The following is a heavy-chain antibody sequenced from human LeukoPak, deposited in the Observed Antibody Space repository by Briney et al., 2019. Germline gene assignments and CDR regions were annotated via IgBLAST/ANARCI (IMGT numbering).Heavy chain of an antibody. Sequence: GGSLRLSCAASGFTFSSYSMNWVRQAPGKGLEWVPSITSSSGYLYFADSVKGRFTISRDNAKNSLYPQMNSLRAEDTAVYYCARPIAVAGMGNAFDIWGQGTMVTVSS. CDR1: GFTFSSYS. D-gene: IGHD6-19*01. CDR3: ARPIAVAGMGNAFDI. CDR2: ITSSSGYL. V-gene: IGHV3-21*01. J-gene: IGHJ3*02.